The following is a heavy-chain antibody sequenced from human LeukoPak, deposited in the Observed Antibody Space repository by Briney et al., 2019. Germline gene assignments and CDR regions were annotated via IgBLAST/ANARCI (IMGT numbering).Heavy chain of an antibody. D-gene: IGHD3-10*01. J-gene: IGHJ6*03. V-gene: IGHV4-34*01. CDR2: INHSGST. CDR3: ARHVSRRITMVRVSYYYYMDV. Sequence: SETLSLTCAVYGGSFSGYYWSWIRQPPGKGLEWIGEINHSGSTNYNPSLKSRVTISVDTSKNQFSLKLSSVTAADTAVYYCARHVSRRITMVRVSYYYYMDVWGKGTTVTISS. CDR1: GGSFSGYY.